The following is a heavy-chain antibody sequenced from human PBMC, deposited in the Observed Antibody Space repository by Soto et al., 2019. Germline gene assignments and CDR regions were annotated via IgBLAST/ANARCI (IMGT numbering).Heavy chain of an antibody. CDR2: ISSSGSTI. Sequence: PGGSLRLSCAASGFTFSSYEMNWVGQPPGKGLEWVSYISSSGSTIYYADSVKGRFTISRDNAKNSLYLQMNSLRAEDTAVYYCARWTGYPPYYYYGMDVWGQGTTVTVSS. CDR1: GFTFSSYE. CDR3: ARWTGYPPYYYYGMDV. J-gene: IGHJ6*02. D-gene: IGHD3-9*01. V-gene: IGHV3-48*03.